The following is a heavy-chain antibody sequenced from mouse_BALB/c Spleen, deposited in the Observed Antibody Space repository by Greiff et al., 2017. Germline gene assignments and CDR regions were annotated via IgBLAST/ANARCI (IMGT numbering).Heavy chain of an antibody. J-gene: IGHJ2*01. CDR3: ARSYDGSYPFDY. CDR2: ISDGGSYT. V-gene: IGHV5-4*02. D-gene: IGHD2-3*01. CDR1: GFTFSDYY. Sequence: EVMLVESGGGLVKPGGSLKLSCAASGFTFSDYYMYWVRQTPEKRLEWVATISDGGSYTYYPDSVKGRFTISRDNAKNNLYLQMSSLKSEDTAMYYCARSYDGSYPFDYWGQGTTLTVSS.